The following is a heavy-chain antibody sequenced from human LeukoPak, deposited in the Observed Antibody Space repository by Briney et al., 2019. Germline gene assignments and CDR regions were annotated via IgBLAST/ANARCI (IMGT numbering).Heavy chain of an antibody. J-gene: IGHJ4*02. CDR3: ARVGAAASFDY. CDR2: IYYSGST. V-gene: IGHV4-31*11. D-gene: IGHD2-2*01. Sequence: SETLSLTCAVSGGSISSGGYYWSWIRQHPGKGLEWIGYIYYSGSTYYNPSLKSRVTISVDTSKNQFSLKLSSVTAADTAVYYCARVGAAASFDYWGRGTLVTVSS. CDR1: GGSISSGGYY.